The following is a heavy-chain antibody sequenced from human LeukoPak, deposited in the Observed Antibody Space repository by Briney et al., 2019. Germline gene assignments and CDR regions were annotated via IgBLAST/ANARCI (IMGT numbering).Heavy chain of an antibody. V-gene: IGHV3-15*01. CDR3: ARDLGYSSGPNY. J-gene: IGHJ4*02. CDR2: IKSKTDGGTT. CDR1: GFTFSNAW. D-gene: IGHD6-19*01. Sequence: PGGSLRLSCAASGFTFSNAWMSWVRQAPGKGLEWVGRIKSKTDGGTTDYAAPVKGRFTISRDDSKNTLYLQMNSLRAEDTAVYYCARDLGYSSGPNYWGQGTRVTVSS.